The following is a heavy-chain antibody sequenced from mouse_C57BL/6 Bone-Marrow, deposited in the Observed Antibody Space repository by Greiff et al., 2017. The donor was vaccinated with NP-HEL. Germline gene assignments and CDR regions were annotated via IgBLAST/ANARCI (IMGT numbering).Heavy chain of an antibody. Sequence: EVQLQESGAELVRPGASVKLSCTASGFNIKDDYMHWVKQRPEQGLEWIGWIDPENGDTEYASKFQGKATITADTSSNTAYLQLSSLTSEDTAVYYCTTSYHGRTWGQGTSVTVSS. CDR3: TTSYHGRT. CDR2: IDPENGDT. D-gene: IGHD1-1*01. CDR1: GFNIKDDY. V-gene: IGHV14-4*01. J-gene: IGHJ4*01.